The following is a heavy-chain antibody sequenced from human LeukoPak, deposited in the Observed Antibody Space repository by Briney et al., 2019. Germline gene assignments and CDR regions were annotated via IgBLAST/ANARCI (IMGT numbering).Heavy chain of an antibody. D-gene: IGHD3-22*01. CDR2: ISSSSSYI. J-gene: IGHJ4*02. Sequence: GGSLRLSCAASGFTFSSYSMNWVRQAPGKGLEWVSSISSSSSYIYYADSVKGRFTISRDNSKNTLYLQMNSLRAEDTAVYHCAREATYYYDSSGYNGDYWGQGTLVTVSS. CDR3: AREATYYYDSSGYNGDY. V-gene: IGHV3-21*01. CDR1: GFTFSSYS.